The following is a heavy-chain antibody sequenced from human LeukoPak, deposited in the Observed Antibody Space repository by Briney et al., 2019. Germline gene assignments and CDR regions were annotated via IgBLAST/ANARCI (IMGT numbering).Heavy chain of an antibody. V-gene: IGHV4-34*01. D-gene: IGHD4-11*01. Sequence: SETLSLTCAVYGGSFSGYYWSWIRQPPGKGLEWIGEINHSGSTNYNPSLKSRVTISVDTSKNQFSLKLSSVTAADTAVYYCARDRYSNYGMDWFDPWGQGTLVTVSS. J-gene: IGHJ5*02. CDR1: GGSFSGYY. CDR2: INHSGST. CDR3: ARDRYSNYGMDWFDP.